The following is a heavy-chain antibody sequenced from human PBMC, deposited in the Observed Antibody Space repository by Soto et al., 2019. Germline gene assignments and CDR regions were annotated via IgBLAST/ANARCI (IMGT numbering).Heavy chain of an antibody. V-gene: IGHV3-30-3*01. J-gene: IGHJ4*02. Sequence: GGSLRLSCAASGFSFSISPMHWVRQAPGKGPEWVALISYDGTNKFYADSVKGRFTISRDNSKSTLYLQVDSLRPEDAAVYYCARDPKTSGGQHWAFNYFDSWGQGTQVTVSS. CDR1: GFSFSISP. D-gene: IGHD7-27*01. CDR2: ISYDGTNK. CDR3: ARDPKTSGGQHWAFNYFDS.